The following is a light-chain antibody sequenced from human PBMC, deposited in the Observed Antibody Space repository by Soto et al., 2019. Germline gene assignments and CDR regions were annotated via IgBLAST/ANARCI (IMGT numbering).Light chain of an antibody. Sequence: QSALTQPASASGSPGQSITISCTGTSSDVGGYNYVSWYQQYPGKAPKTMIYEVSNRPSGVSDRFFGSKSGSTASLTISGLQAEDEADYYCSSYTSSTTLVFGTGTKLTVL. J-gene: IGLJ1*01. CDR3: SSYTSSTTLV. V-gene: IGLV2-14*01. CDR2: EVS. CDR1: SSDVGGYNY.